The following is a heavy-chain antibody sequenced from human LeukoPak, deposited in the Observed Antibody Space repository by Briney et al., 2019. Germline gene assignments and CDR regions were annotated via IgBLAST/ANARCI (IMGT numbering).Heavy chain of an antibody. D-gene: IGHD6-19*01. Sequence: GGSLRLSCAASGFTFSSYGMHWVRQAPGKGLEWVAVISYDGSNKYYADSVRGRFTISRDNSKDTLYLQMNSLRGDDTAMYYCAKDVLPLIVAVTARLDYWGQGSLVTVSS. CDR2: ISYDGSNK. V-gene: IGHV3-30*18. J-gene: IGHJ4*02. CDR1: GFTFSSYG. CDR3: AKDVLPLIVAVTARLDY.